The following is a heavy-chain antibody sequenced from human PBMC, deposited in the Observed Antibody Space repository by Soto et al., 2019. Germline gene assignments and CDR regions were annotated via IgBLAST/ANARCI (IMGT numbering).Heavy chain of an antibody. CDR3: VRVEPSLFHGMDV. CDR1: GYTFTGYY. Sequence: QVQLVQSGAEVKKPGASVKVSCKASGYTFTGYYMHWVRQAHGQGLEWMGWINPNNGGTNYAQKFQGRVTMTRDTSISTAYMELNRLRSDDTALYYCVRVEPSLFHGMDVWGQGTTVTVSS. J-gene: IGHJ6*02. V-gene: IGHV1-2*02. CDR2: INPNNGGT. D-gene: IGHD2-21*01.